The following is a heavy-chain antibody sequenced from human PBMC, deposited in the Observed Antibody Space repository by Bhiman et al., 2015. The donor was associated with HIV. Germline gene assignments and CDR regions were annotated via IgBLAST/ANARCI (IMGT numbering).Heavy chain of an antibody. CDR2: IKSKAHGGTA. D-gene: IGHD1-1*01. Sequence: EVQLVESGGGLVKPGGSLRLSCAASGFTFSTYSMHWVRQAPGKGLEWVGRIKSKAHGGTADYAAPVKGRFTISRDDSQTTLHLHMSSLRSEDTAFYYCIAEVLDPLGEHWGQGALVTVSS. CDR3: IAEVLDPLGEH. J-gene: IGHJ1*01. V-gene: IGHV3-15*01. CDR1: GFTFSTYS.